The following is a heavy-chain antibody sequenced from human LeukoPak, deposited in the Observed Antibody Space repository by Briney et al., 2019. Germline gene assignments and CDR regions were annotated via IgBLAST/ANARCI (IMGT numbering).Heavy chain of an antibody. J-gene: IGHJ4*02. D-gene: IGHD1-26*01. CDR1: GGSISSRSYY. V-gene: IGHV4-39*07. CDR3: ARYRGYRTKIEGYFDY. Sequence: PSGTLSLTCTVSGGSISSRSYYWGWIRQPPGKGLEWIGSIYYSGSTYYNPSLKSRVTISVDTSKNQFSLKLSSVTAADTAVYYCARYRGYRTKIEGYFDYWGQGTLVTVSS. CDR2: IYYSGST.